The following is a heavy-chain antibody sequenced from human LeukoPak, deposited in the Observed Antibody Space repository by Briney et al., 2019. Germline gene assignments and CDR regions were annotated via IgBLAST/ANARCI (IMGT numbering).Heavy chain of an antibody. J-gene: IGHJ5*02. V-gene: IGHV1-2*02. D-gene: IGHD3-9*01. Sequence: ASVKVSCKTSGYIFTGYYMHWVRQAPGQGLEWMGWINPNSGGTNYAQKFRGRVTMTRDTSISTAYMELSRLRSDDTAVYYCARDPRIVRGGRYDILNNWFDPWGQGTLVTVSS. CDR3: ARDPRIVRGGRYDILNNWFDP. CDR1: GYIFTGYY. CDR2: INPNSGGT.